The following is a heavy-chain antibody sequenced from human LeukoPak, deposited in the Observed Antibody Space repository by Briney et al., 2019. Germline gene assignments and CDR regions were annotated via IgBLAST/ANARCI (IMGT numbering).Heavy chain of an antibody. CDR3: AREVKYYGMDV. V-gene: IGHV3-21*01. CDR2: ISSSSYI. Sequence: GGSLRLSCAASGFTFSSYSMNWVRQAPGKGLEWVSSISSSSYIYYADSVKGRFTISRDNAKNSLYLQMNSLRAEDTAVYYCAREVKYYGMDVWGQGTTVTVSS. CDR1: GFTFSSYS. J-gene: IGHJ6*02. D-gene: IGHD4-23*01.